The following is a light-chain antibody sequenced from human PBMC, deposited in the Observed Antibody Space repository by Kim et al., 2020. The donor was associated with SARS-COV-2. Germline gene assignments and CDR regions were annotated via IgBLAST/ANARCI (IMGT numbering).Light chain of an antibody. V-gene: IGKV1-5*01. CDR2: DAS. CDR3: QQYISYSRT. J-gene: IGKJ1*01. CDR1: QTISSW. Sequence: ASVGDRVTSTCRASQTISSWLAWYQQKPGKAPKLLIYDASTLESGVPSRFSGSGSGTEFTLTISSLQPDDFATYYCQQYISYSRTFGQGTKVDIK.